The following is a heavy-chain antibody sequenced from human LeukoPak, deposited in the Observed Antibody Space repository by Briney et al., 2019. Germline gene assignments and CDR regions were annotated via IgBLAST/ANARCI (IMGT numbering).Heavy chain of an antibody. CDR2: INPNSGGT. CDR3: AIRRPYYDSSGYYPDSFHI. D-gene: IGHD3-22*01. Sequence: ASVKVSCKASGYTFSGYYIFRVRRAPGQGLEWMGWINPNSGGTNYAQEFQGRVTMTRDTSISTAYMELSRLRSDDTAVYYCAIRRPYYDSSGYYPDSFHIWGQGTMVTVSS. CDR1: GYTFSGYY. V-gene: IGHV1-2*02. J-gene: IGHJ3*02.